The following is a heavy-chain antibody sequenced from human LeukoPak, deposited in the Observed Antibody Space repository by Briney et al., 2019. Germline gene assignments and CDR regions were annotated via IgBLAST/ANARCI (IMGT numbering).Heavy chain of an antibody. CDR1: GYTFTSCD. J-gene: IGHJ3*02. Sequence: ASVKVSCKASGYTFTSCDINWVRQATGQGLEWMGWMNPSSGDTGYAQNFQGRVTITRDTSISTAYMELSSLRSEDTAVYYCTRDMRGAAAADDAFDIWGQGTMVTVSS. CDR3: TRDMRGAAAADDAFDI. CDR2: MNPSSGDT. V-gene: IGHV1-8*01. D-gene: IGHD6-13*01.